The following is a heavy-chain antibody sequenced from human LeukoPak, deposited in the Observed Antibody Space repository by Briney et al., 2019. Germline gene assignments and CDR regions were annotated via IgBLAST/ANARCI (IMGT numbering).Heavy chain of an antibody. CDR2: ISWNSGSI. CDR3: AKGQWELLYYFDY. Sequence: GGSLRLSCAASGFTFDDYAMHWVRQAPGKGLEWVSGISWNSGSIGYADSVKGRFTISRDNAKNSLCLQMNSLRAEDTALYYCAKGQWELLYYFDYWGQGTLVTVSS. CDR1: GFTFDDYA. D-gene: IGHD1-26*01. V-gene: IGHV3-9*01. J-gene: IGHJ4*02.